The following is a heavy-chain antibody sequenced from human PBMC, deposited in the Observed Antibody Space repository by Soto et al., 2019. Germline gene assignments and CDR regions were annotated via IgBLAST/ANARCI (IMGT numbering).Heavy chain of an antibody. CDR1: GYSFTSYW. D-gene: IGHD2-15*01. V-gene: IGHV5-51*01. CDR2: IYPGDSDT. J-gene: IGHJ4*02. Sequence: PAESLNISLKGSGYSFTSYWIGWVRQILGKGLEWMGIIYPGDSDTRYSPSFQGQVTISADKSISTAYLQWSSLKASDTAMYSCARSFWAYTATLPCDYWGQGSLVTV. CDR3: ARSFWAYTATLPCDY.